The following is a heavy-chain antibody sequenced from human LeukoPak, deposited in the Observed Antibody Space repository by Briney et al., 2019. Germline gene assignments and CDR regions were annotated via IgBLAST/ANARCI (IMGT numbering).Heavy chain of an antibody. V-gene: IGHV5-51*01. J-gene: IGHJ4*02. Sequence: YPGDSDTRYTPSFQGHVTISAHKSISTAYLQWSSLKASDTAMYYCARHESLGSSSWYRYWGQGTLVTVSS. D-gene: IGHD6-13*01. CDR2: YPGDSDT. CDR3: ARHESLGSSSWYRY.